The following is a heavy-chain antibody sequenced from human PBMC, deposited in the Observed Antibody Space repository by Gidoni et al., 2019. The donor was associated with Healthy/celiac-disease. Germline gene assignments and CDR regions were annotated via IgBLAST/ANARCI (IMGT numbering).Heavy chain of an antibody. J-gene: IGHJ1*01. D-gene: IGHD6-13*01. V-gene: IGHV3-23*01. CDR2: ISGSGGST. CDR3: AKDWYRSPVDLGPAYFQH. CDR1: GFTFISYA. Sequence: EVQLLESGGGLVQPGGSLRLSCAASGFTFISYAMSWVRQAPGKGLEWVSAISGSGGSTYYADSVKGRFTISRDNSKNTLYLQMNSLRAEDTAVYYCAKDWYRSPVDLGPAYFQHWGQGTLVTVSS.